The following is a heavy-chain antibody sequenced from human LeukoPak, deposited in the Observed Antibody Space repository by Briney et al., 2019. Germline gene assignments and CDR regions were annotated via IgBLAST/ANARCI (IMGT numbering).Heavy chain of an antibody. CDR1: GFTFSSYS. D-gene: IGHD5-12*01. CDR3: ARQGLEWLRLFGRDQGIDY. J-gene: IGHJ4*02. Sequence: GGSLRLPCAASGFTFSSYSMNWVRQAPGKGLEWVSSISSSSSYIYYADSVKGRFTISRDNAKNSLYLQMNSLRAEDTAVYYCARQGLEWLRLFGRDQGIDYWGQGTLVTVSS. CDR2: ISSSSSYI. V-gene: IGHV3-21*01.